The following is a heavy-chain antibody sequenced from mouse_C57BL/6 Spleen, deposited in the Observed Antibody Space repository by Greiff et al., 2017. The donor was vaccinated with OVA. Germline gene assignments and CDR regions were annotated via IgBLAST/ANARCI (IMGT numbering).Heavy chain of an antibody. J-gene: IGHJ4*01. Sequence: VQLQQSGPGLVQPSQSLSITCTVSGFSLTSYGVHWVRQSPGKGLEWLGVIWRGGSTDYNAAFMSRLSITKDNSKSQVFFKMNSLQADDTAIYYCAKIITTVVAGYYYAMDYWGQGTSVTVSS. CDR3: AKIITTVVAGYYYAMDY. D-gene: IGHD1-1*01. V-gene: IGHV2-5*01. CDR1: GFSLTSYG. CDR2: IWRGGST.